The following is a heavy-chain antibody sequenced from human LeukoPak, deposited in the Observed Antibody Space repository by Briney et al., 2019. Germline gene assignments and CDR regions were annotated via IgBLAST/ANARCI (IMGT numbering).Heavy chain of an antibody. CDR2: ISSSGSPI. Sequence: GGSLRLSCAASGFTFSDYYMSWIRQAPGKGLEWVSYISSSGSPIYYADSVKGRFTISRDNAKNSLYLQMNSLRAEDTAVYYCARDPPTLTNYYWNGMDVWGQGTTVTVSS. CDR3: ARDPPTLTNYYWNGMDV. J-gene: IGHJ6*02. V-gene: IGHV3-11*01. CDR1: GFTFSDYY. D-gene: IGHD3-9*01.